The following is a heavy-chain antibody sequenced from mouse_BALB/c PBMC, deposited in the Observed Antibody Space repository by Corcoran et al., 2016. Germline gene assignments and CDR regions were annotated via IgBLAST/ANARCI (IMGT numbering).Heavy chain of an antibody. V-gene: IGHV14-3*02. CDR3: ARDYGNDWYFDV. Sequence: VQLQQSGAELVKPGASVKLSCTASGFNIKDTYMHWVKQRPEQGLEWIGRIDPANGNTKYDPKFQGKATITADTSSNTAYLQLSSLTSEDSAVYYCARDYGNDWYFDVWGAGTTVTVSS. J-gene: IGHJ1*01. CDR2: IDPANGNT. CDR1: GFNIKDTY. D-gene: IGHD1-1*01.